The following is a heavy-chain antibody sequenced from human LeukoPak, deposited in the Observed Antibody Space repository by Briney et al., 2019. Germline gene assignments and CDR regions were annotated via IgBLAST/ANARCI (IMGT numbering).Heavy chain of an antibody. CDR3: ARAHPWRFLEWLFPSPPPIIQH. Sequence: SETLSLTCGVYGGPLNGHYWSWIRQSPGKGLEWIGEIAHTGGTTYNPSLKSRVTISVDTSKNQFSLKLSSVTAADTAVYYCARAHPWRFLEWLFPSPPPIIQHWGQGTLVTVSS. J-gene: IGHJ1*01. CDR1: GGPLNGHY. CDR2: IAHTGGT. D-gene: IGHD3-3*01. V-gene: IGHV4-34*01.